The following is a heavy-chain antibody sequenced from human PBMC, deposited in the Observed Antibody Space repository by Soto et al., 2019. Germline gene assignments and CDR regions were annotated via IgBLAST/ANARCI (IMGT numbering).Heavy chain of an antibody. CDR1: GFTFSSYG. CDR2: ISYDGSNK. J-gene: IGHJ3*02. CDR3: ANSPSEQWLARGSDAFDI. V-gene: IGHV3-30*18. D-gene: IGHD6-19*01. Sequence: QVQLVESGGGVVQPGRSLRLSCAASGFTFSSYGMHWVRQAPGKGLEWVAVISYDGSNKYYADSVKGRFTISRDNSKNTLYLQMNSLRAEDTAVYYCANSPSEQWLARGSDAFDIWGQGTMVTVSS.